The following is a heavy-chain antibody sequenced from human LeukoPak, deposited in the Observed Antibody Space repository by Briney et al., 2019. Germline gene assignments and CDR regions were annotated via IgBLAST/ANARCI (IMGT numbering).Heavy chain of an antibody. CDR3: ARGTCSSTSCYTNYFDY. CDR1: GGTFSSYA. D-gene: IGHD2-2*02. V-gene: IGHV1-18*01. CDR2: ISAYNGNT. J-gene: IGHJ4*02. Sequence: ASVKVSCKASGGTFSSYAISWVRQAPGQGLEWMGWISAYNGNTNYAQKLQGRVTMTTDTSTSTAYMELRSLRSDDTAVYYCARGTCSSTSCYTNYFDYWGQGTLVTVSS.